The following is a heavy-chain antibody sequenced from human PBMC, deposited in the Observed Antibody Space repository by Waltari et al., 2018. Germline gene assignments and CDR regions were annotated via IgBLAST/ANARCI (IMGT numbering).Heavy chain of an antibody. D-gene: IGHD3-22*01. CDR1: GGSISTSNYY. J-gene: IGHJ3*02. CDR2: IYDSGST. CDR3: ARRRDFYDSSGYYYEAFDI. Sequence: QLQLQESGPGLVKPSETLSLTCTVSGGSISTSNYYWGGIRQPPGKGLEWIGSIYDSGSTYYKPSLKSRVTISVDTSKNQFSLRLRSVTAADTAVYYCARRRDFYDSSGYYYEAFDIWGQGTMVTVSS. V-gene: IGHV4-39*01.